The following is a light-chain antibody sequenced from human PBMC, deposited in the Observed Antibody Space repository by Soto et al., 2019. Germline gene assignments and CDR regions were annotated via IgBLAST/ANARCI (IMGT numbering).Light chain of an antibody. J-gene: IGKJ5*01. Sequence: IWMTQSPSLLSASPGDRVTISCRMSQGISSALAWYQQKPGKAPKLLIYDASSLESGVPSRFSGSGSGTDFTLTISSLQPEDFATYYCQQFNNYITFGQGTRLEI. V-gene: IGKV1D-13*01. CDR2: DAS. CDR3: QQFNNYIT. CDR1: QGISSA.